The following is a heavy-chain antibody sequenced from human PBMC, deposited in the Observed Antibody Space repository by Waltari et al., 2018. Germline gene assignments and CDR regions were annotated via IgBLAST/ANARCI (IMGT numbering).Heavy chain of an antibody. Sequence: EAQLVQSGAEVKKPGATVKISCKGSRYTFTDYYIHWVQQAPEKGLDWMGRVDPEDGETVYAEKVQGRVTISADTSTDTTHMELSSLRSEDTAVYYCVRGPRVAAAGLDYWGQGTLVTVSS. CDR1: RYTFTDYY. CDR2: VDPEDGET. J-gene: IGHJ4*02. V-gene: IGHV1-69-2*01. D-gene: IGHD6-13*01. CDR3: VRGPRVAAAGLDY.